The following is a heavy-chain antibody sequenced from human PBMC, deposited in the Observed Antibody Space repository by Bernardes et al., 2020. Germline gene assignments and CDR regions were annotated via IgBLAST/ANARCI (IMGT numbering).Heavy chain of an antibody. J-gene: IGHJ4*02. CDR3: ARGPSGPQSPVSY. V-gene: IGHV4-34*01. D-gene: IGHD2-8*02. CDR1: GGSFSGYY. Sequence: SETLSLTCAVYGGSFSGYYWSWIRQPPGKGLEWIGEINHSGSTNYNPSLKSRVTISVDTSKNQFSPKLSSVTAADTAVYYCARGPSGPQSPVSYWGQGTLVTVSS. CDR2: INHSGST.